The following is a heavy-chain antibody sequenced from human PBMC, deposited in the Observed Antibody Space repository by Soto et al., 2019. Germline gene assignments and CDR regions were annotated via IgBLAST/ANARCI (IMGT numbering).Heavy chain of an antibody. CDR3: AKDRGTYTLYDAFDI. V-gene: IGHV3-23*01. J-gene: IGHJ3*02. CDR1: GFSFSTFD. D-gene: IGHD3-10*01. CDR2: IRGSDGTT. Sequence: GGSLRLSCEASGFSFSTFDMSWVRQAPGKGLQCVSFIRGSDGTTYYADSVRGRFTISRDNSRNTLYLQMNSLRADDTALYYCAKDRGTYTLYDAFDIWGQGTMVTVSS.